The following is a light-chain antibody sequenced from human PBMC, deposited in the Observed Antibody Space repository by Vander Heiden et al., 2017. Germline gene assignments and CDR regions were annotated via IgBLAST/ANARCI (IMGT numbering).Light chain of an antibody. CDR3: LQDHTFPWT. CDR1: QDIGND. J-gene: IGKJ1*01. CDR2: AAS. Sequence: IQTTTSPSSLSASVGDRVTITCRASQDIGNDLGWYQQKPGRAPAILISAASTLQPGVPSRFSGSRSVTEFTLTISSLQPEDFATYYCLQDHTFPWTLGQGTKVEI. V-gene: IGKV1-6*01.